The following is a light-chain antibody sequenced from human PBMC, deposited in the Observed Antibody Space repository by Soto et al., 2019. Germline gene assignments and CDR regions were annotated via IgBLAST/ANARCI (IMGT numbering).Light chain of an antibody. J-gene: IGLJ1*01. Sequence: QSVLTQPASVSGSPGQSITISCTGTSSDVGGYNYVSWYQQHPGKAPKLMIYDVSNRPSGVSNRFSGSKSGNTASLTISGLRAEDEVDYYRSSYTSSSSYVFTIGTKVTVL. CDR1: SSDVGGYNY. CDR3: SSYTSSSSYV. V-gene: IGLV2-14*01. CDR2: DVS.